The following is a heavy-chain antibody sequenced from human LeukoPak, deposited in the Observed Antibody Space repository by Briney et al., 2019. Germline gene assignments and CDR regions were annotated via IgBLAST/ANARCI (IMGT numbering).Heavy chain of an antibody. CDR1: GFTFSSYG. CDR2: ISYDGSNK. CDR3: ARGYGGQTIPNPFDY. D-gene: IGHD4-17*01. Sequence: PGGSLRLSCAASGFTFSSYGMHWVRQAPGKGLEWVAVISYDGSNKYYADSVKGRFTISRDSSKNTLYLQMNSLRAEDTAVYYCARGYGGQTIPNPFDYWGQGTLVTVSS. V-gene: IGHV3-30*03. J-gene: IGHJ4*02.